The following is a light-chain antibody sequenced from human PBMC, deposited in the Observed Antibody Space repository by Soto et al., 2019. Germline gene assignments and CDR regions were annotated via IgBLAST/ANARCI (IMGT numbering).Light chain of an antibody. CDR1: SSVVGGYNY. J-gene: IGLJ2*01. CDR3: SSYTSSSTPVV. Sequence: QSALTQPASVSGSPGQSITISCTGTSSVVGGYNYVSWYQQHPGKAPKLMIYDVSNRPSGVSNRFSGSKSGNTASLTISGLQAEDEADYYCSSYTSSSTPVVFGGGPKVTVL. V-gene: IGLV2-14*01. CDR2: DVS.